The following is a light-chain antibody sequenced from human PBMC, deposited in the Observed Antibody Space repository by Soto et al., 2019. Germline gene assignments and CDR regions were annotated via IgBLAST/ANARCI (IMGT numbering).Light chain of an antibody. CDR1: QTINNW. J-gene: IGKJ2*01. CDR2: AAS. CDR3: QQYSSYFLYT. V-gene: IGKV1-5*01. Sequence: DIQMTQSPSTLSASVGDRVTITCRASQTINNWLAWYQQKPGKAPKVLIFAASSLESGVPSRFSGSGSGTEFTLTISGLRPDDFATYYCQQYSSYFLYTFGQGTKLEIK.